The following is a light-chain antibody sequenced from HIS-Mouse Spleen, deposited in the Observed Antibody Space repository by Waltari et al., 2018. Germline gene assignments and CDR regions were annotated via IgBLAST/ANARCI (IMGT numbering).Light chain of an antibody. CDR1: QSISSY. CDR2: AES. V-gene: IGKV1-39*01. Sequence: DIQMTQSPSSLSASVGDRVTITCRASQSISSYLNWYQQKPGNAPKLLIYAESSLQSGVQSRFSGSGSGKDFTLTISSLQPEDFATYYCQQSYSTPYTFGQGTKLEIK. CDR3: QQSYSTPYT. J-gene: IGKJ2*01.